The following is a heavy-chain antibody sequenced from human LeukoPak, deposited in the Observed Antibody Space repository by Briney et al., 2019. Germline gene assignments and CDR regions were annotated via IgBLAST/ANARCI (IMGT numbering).Heavy chain of an antibody. CDR3: ASPNSIGDLSWLDY. J-gene: IGHJ4*02. Sequence: QPGGSLRLSCAASGFTFSSYAMSWVRQPPEKGLEWVSVIGGSGDNRYYADSVKGRFTISRDNSKNTLYLQMNSLRVEDTAVYYCASPNSIGDLSWLDYWGQGALVTVSS. CDR1: GFTFSSYA. D-gene: IGHD3-10*01. V-gene: IGHV3-23*01. CDR2: IGGSGDNR.